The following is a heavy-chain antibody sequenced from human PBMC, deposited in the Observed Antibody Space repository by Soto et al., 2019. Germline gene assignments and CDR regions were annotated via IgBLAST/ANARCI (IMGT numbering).Heavy chain of an antibody. Sequence: GGSLRLSCAASGFTFNSYWMSWVRQAPGKGLEWVANIKQDGSEKYYVDSVKGRFTISRDNAKNSLYLQMNSLRAEDTAVYYCARVPPSIVVVPGGVWGQGTTVTVSS. J-gene: IGHJ6*02. CDR1: GFTFNSYW. CDR3: ARVPPSIVVVPGGV. CDR2: IKQDGSEK. V-gene: IGHV3-7*01. D-gene: IGHD2-2*01.